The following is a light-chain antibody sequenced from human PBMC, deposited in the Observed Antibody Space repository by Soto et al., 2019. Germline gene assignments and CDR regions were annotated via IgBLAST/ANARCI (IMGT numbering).Light chain of an antibody. CDR2: GVS. Sequence: EIVLTQSPGTLSLSPGERATLYFRSIQTVNANFLAWYQQKPGQAPRLLIYGVSNRAPGIPDRFSGSGSGTDITLTISRLEPEDFAVYYCHQSGDSPTFGQGTKVDIK. CDR3: HQSGDSPT. CDR1: QTVNANF. J-gene: IGKJ1*01. V-gene: IGKV3-20*01.